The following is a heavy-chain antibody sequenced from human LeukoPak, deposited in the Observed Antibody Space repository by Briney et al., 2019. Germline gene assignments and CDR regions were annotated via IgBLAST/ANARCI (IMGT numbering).Heavy chain of an antibody. CDR2: IYYSGIT. CDR3: ARHGSSWYHVDY. Sequence: SETLSLTCTVSGGSISSYYWSWIRQPPGKGLEWIGFIYYSGITNYNPSLKSRVTISVDTSKNQFSLKLSSVTAADTAGYYCARHGSSWYHVDYWGQGTLVTVSS. D-gene: IGHD6-13*01. J-gene: IGHJ4*02. CDR1: GGSISSYY. V-gene: IGHV4-59*08.